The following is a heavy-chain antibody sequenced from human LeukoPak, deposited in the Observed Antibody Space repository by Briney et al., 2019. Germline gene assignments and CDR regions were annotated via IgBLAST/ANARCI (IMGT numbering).Heavy chain of an antibody. CDR2: IYYSGRT. Sequence: SETLSLTCSVSGDSVSRSDSYWDWIRLPPGKGLEWIGTIYYSGRTYYSPSLKSRVTTSVDPSNNQFSLNLRSVTAADTAVYYCARRRYYDGSGYLEWGQGTLLSVSS. CDR1: GDSVSRSDSY. V-gene: IGHV4-39*01. J-gene: IGHJ1*01. D-gene: IGHD3-22*01. CDR3: ARRRYYDGSGYLE.